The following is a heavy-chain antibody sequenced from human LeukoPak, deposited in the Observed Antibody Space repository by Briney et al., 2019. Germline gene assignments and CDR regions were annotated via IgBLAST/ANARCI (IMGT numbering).Heavy chain of an antibody. CDR1: GGSISSSYW. D-gene: IGHD3-22*01. J-gene: IGHJ4*02. CDR2: IYHSGST. Sequence: SGTLSLTCGVSGGSISSSYWWSWVRQPPGKGLEWIGEIYHSGSTNYNPSLKSRVTISMDKSKNQFSLNLSSVTAADTAMYYCAKGGYYDSSGYYYPDYWGQGTLVTVSS. V-gene: IGHV4-4*02. CDR3: AKGGYYDSSGYYYPDY.